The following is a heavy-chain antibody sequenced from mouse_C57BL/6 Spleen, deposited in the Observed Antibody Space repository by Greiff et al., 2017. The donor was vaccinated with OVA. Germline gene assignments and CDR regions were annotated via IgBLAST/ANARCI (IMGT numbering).Heavy chain of an antibody. CDR1: GFSFNTYA. J-gene: IGHJ2*01. CDR3: VRTGALYFDY. Sequence: EVKLVESGGGLVQPKGSLKLSCAASGFSFNTYAMNWVRQAPGKGLEWVARIRSKSNNYATYYADSVKDRFTISRDDSESMLYLQMNNLKTEDTAMYYCVRTGALYFDYWGQGTTLTVSS. V-gene: IGHV10-1*01. CDR2: IRSKSNNYAT.